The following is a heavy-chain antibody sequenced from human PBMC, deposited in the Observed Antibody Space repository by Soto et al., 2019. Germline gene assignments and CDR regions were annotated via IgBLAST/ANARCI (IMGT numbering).Heavy chain of an antibody. CDR1: GFTVSRNY. CDR3: AKAYYDILTGPLAFDY. Sequence: GGSLRLSCAASGFTVSRNYMSWVRQAPGKGLEWVSVIYSGGSTYYADSVKGRFTISRDNSKNTLYLQINSLRAEDTAVYYCAKAYYDILTGPLAFDYWGQGTLVTVS. J-gene: IGHJ4*02. CDR2: IYSGGST. V-gene: IGHV3-66*01. D-gene: IGHD3-9*01.